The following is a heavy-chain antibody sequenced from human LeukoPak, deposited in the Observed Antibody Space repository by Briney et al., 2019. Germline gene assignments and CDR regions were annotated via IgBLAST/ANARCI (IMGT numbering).Heavy chain of an antibody. CDR2: IYYSGST. Sequence: PSETLSLTCTVSGGSIRSYYWSWIRQPPGKGLEWIGYIYYSGSTNYNPSLRSRVTISVDASKNQFSLKLSSVTAADTAVYYCARLKQWLGPSDYWGQGTLVTVSS. CDR1: GGSIRSYY. D-gene: IGHD6-19*01. CDR3: ARLKQWLGPSDY. J-gene: IGHJ4*02. V-gene: IGHV4-59*01.